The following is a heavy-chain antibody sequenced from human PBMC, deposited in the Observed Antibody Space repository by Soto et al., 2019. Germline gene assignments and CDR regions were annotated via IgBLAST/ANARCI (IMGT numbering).Heavy chain of an antibody. CDR3: AKDFLQDWGQDYYYGMEV. J-gene: IGHJ6*02. V-gene: IGHV3-30*18. Sequence: GGSLRLSCAASGFTFSSCAMHWVRQVPGKGLEWLAVVSHDGSLYPYADSVKGRFSISRDNSRNMPYLQMSSLRAEDTALYYCAKDFLQDWGQDYYYGMEVWGQGTTVTVSS. D-gene: IGHD7-27*01. CDR1: GFTFSSCA. CDR2: VSHDGSLY.